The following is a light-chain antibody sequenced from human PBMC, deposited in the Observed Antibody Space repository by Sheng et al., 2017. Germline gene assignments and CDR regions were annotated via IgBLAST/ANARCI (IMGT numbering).Light chain of an antibody. CDR3: QQYYSTPYT. CDR1: QSVLYSSNNKNY. Sequence: VMTQSPDSLAVSLGERATINCKSSQSVLYSSNNKNYLAWYQQKPGQPPKLLIYWASTRESGVPDRFSGSGSGTDFTLTISSLQAEDVAVYYCQQYYSTPYTFGQGTKLEIK. CDR2: WAS. J-gene: IGKJ2*01. V-gene: IGKV4-1*01.